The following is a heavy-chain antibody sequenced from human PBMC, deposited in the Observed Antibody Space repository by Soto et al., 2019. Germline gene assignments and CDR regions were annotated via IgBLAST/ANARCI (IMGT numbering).Heavy chain of an antibody. CDR2: ISGSGGST. Sequence: PGGSLRLSCAASGFTFSSDAMSWVRQAPGKGLEWVSAISGSGGSTYYADSVKGRFTISRDNSKNTLYLQMNTLRAEDAAVYYCAKGGFFRQSDYWGQGTLVTVSS. CDR1: GFTFSSDA. V-gene: IGHV3-23*01. J-gene: IGHJ4*02. CDR3: AKGGFFRQSDY. D-gene: IGHD6-25*01.